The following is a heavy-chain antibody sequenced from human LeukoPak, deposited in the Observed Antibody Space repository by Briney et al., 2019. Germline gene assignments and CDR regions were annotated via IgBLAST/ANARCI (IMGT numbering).Heavy chain of an antibody. CDR2: ISAYNGNT. CDR1: GYTFTSYG. D-gene: IGHD2-2*01. V-gene: IGHV1-18*01. Sequence: GASVKVSCKASGYTFTSYGISWARQAPGQGLEWMGWISAYNGNTNYAQKLQGRVTMTTDTSTSTAYMELRSLRSDDTAVYYCARSTLGPSSVVVPAARRIWFDPWGRGTLVTVSS. J-gene: IGHJ5*02. CDR3: ARSTLGPSSVVVPAARRIWFDP.